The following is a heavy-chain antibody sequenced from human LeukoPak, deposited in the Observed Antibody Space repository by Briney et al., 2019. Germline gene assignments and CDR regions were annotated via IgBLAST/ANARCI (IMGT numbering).Heavy chain of an antibody. Sequence: GRSLRLSCAASGFTFSSYAMHWVRQAPGKGLEWVAVISYDGSNKYYADSVKGRFTISRDNSKNTLYLQMNSLRAEDTAVYYCAREPGSERYGMDVWGQGTTVTASS. V-gene: IGHV3-30-3*01. CDR2: ISYDGSNK. D-gene: IGHD3-10*01. J-gene: IGHJ6*02. CDR1: GFTFSSYA. CDR3: AREPGSERYGMDV.